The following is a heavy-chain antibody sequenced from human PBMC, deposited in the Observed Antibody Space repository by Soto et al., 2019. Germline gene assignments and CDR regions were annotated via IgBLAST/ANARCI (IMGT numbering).Heavy chain of an antibody. J-gene: IGHJ5*02. CDR2: IIPIFGTA. CDR3: ARVPKPNPDYDFWSGYNHNWVDP. Sequence: SVKVSCKASGGTFSSYAISWVRQAPGQGLEWMGGIIPIFGTANYAQKFQGRVTITADESTSTAYMELSSLRSEDTAVYYCARVPKPNPDYDFWSGYNHNWVDPWGQGTLVTFSS. V-gene: IGHV1-69*13. D-gene: IGHD3-3*01. CDR1: GGTFSSYA.